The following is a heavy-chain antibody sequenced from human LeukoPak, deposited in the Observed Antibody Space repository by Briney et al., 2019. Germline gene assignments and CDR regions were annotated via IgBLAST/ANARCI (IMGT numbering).Heavy chain of an antibody. J-gene: IGHJ4*02. CDR1: GFTFSSYA. V-gene: IGHV3-30*02. CDR3: AKAGSTWYHFDY. D-gene: IGHD6-13*01. CDR2: IWYDGSNK. Sequence: GGSLRLSCAASGFTFSSYAMHWVRQAPGKGLEWVAFIWYDGSNKYYADSVKGRFTISRDNSENTLYLQMNSLRPEDTAVYYCAKAGSTWYHFDYWGQGTLVTVSS.